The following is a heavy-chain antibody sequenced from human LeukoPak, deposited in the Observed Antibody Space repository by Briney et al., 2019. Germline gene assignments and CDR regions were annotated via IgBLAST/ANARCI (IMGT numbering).Heavy chain of an antibody. V-gene: IGHV1-69*13. CDR1: GYTLTGYY. CDR2: IIPIFGTA. D-gene: IGHD1-26*01. CDR3: ARGPPWAHFDY. J-gene: IGHJ4*02. Sequence: SVKVSCKASGYTLTGYYMHWLRQAPGQGLEWMGRIIPIFGTANYAQKFQGRVTITADESTSTAYMELSSLRSEDTAVYYCARGPPWAHFDYWGQGTVITVSS.